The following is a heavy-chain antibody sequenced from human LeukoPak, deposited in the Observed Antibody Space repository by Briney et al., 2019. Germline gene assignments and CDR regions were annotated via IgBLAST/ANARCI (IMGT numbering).Heavy chain of an antibody. Sequence: ASVKVSCKASGYTFTTYAISWVRQPPGQGLEWMGWISAYNGNTNYTQKLQGRVTMTTDTSTSKAYMELRNPGADDTAVYYCAKGTAWFDPWGQGTLVTVSS. D-gene: IGHD5-18*01. CDR1: GYTFTTYA. CDR3: AKGTAWFDP. CDR2: ISAYNGNT. J-gene: IGHJ5*02. V-gene: IGHV1-18*01.